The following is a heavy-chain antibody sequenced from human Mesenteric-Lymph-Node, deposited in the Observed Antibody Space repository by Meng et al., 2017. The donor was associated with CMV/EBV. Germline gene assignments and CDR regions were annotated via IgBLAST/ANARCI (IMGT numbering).Heavy chain of an antibody. Sequence: GGSLRLSCAASRFTFSTAAMTWVRQAPGEGLEWVSLISVSGGTTYYAGSVQGRFIVSRDNSKNTLYLQMNSLRGEDTAVYFCARSDSNWRALDIWGQGKMVTVSS. CDR2: ISVSGGTT. J-gene: IGHJ3*02. V-gene: IGHV3-23*01. CDR1: RFTFSTAA. D-gene: IGHD4-11*01. CDR3: ARSDSNWRALDI.